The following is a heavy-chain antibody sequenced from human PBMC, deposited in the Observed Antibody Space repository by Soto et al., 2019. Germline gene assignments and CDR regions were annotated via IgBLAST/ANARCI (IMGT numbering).Heavy chain of an antibody. Sequence: QVQLVQSGAEVKKPGASVKVSCKASGYTFTRYGFTWVRQAPGQGLEWMGWISGYSGNTNDAQNLRGRVTMTTDTSTSTAYMELRSLRYEDTAVYYCARGVVLLWFGEPLDYWCQGTLVTVSS. V-gene: IGHV1-18*01. CDR2: ISGYSGNT. D-gene: IGHD3-10*01. CDR3: ARGVVLLWFGEPLDY. CDR1: GYTFTRYG. J-gene: IGHJ4*02.